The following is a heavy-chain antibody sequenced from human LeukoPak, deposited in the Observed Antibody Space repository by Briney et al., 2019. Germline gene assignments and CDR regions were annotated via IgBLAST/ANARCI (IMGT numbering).Heavy chain of an antibody. CDR1: GFTFSTYT. D-gene: IGHD3-22*01. V-gene: IGHV3-21*01. J-gene: IGHJ4*02. Sequence: VGSLRLSCAASGFTFSTYTMNWVRQAPGKGLEWVSSISSSSNYIYDADSVKGRFTISRDNAKNSLYLQMNSLRAEDTDVYYCARDLVGSYYDSSGPYDYWRQGTMVTVSS. CDR3: ARDLVGSYYDSSGPYDY. CDR2: ISSSSNYI.